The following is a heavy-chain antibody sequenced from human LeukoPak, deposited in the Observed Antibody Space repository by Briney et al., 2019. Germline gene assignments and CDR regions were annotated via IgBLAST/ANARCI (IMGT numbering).Heavy chain of an antibody. Sequence: ASVEVSCKASGYTFTSYYMHWVRQAPGQGLEWMGIINPSGGSTSYAQKFQGRVTMTRDTSTSTVYMELSSLRSEDTAVYYCASVRSGYGYYFDYWGQGTLVTVSS. D-gene: IGHD3-22*01. CDR2: INPSGGST. CDR3: ASVRSGYGYYFDY. V-gene: IGHV1-46*01. CDR1: GYTFTSYY. J-gene: IGHJ4*02.